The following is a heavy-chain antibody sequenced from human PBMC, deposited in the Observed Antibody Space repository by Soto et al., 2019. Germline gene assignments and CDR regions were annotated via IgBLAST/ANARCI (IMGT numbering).Heavy chain of an antibody. CDR1: GGSFSGYY. CDR2: INHSRST. J-gene: IGHJ6*02. D-gene: IGHD1-26*01. V-gene: IGHV4-34*01. Sequence: PSETLSLTCAVYGGSFSGYYWSWIRQPPGKGLEWIGEINHSRSTNYNPSLKSRVTVSVDTPKNQFSLKLSSVTAADTAVYYCARGRRDVGATPYYYGMDVWGQGTTVTVSS. CDR3: ARGRRDVGATPYYYGMDV.